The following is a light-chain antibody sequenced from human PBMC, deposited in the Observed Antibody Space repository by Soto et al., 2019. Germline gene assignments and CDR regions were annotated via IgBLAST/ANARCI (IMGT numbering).Light chain of an antibody. J-gene: IGKJ1*01. CDR3: QQYINYPWT. CDR1: QRISTW. Sequence: DIQMTQSPSTLSASVGDRVSITCRASQRISTWLAWYQQKPGKAPKLLIYQASSLQSGVPSRFSGTISGTEFTLTISSLQPDDFATYYCQQYINYPWTFGQGTKVEIK. CDR2: QAS. V-gene: IGKV1-5*03.